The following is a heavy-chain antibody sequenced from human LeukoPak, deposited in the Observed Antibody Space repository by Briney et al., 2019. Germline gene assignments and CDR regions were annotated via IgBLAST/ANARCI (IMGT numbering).Heavy chain of an antibody. CDR3: ARGRYNSKTDFDY. CDR2: VIHSGTT. V-gene: IGHV4-39*07. J-gene: IGHJ4*02. CDR1: GGSITGSTYY. D-gene: IGHD3-16*02. Sequence: SETLSLTCNVSGGSITGSTYYWGWIRQPPGKGLEWIVSVIHSGTTYYNPSLRSRVTVSMATSKKQFSLRLSSVTAADTAVYYCARGRYNSKTDFDYWGQGTLVTVSS.